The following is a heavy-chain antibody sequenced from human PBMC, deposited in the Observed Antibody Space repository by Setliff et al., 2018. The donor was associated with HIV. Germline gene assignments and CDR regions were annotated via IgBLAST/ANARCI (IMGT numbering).Heavy chain of an antibody. CDR1: GGSLSSYY. D-gene: IGHD6-19*01. CDR2: LFYNGNT. CDR3: ARQFRYPNRAVAGVDY. J-gene: IGHJ4*02. V-gene: IGHV4-39*01. Sequence: PSETLSLTCTVSGGSLSSYYWGWVRQPPGKGLELIGNLFYNGNTYYNPSLKSRVTISVDTSKNQFSLKLSSVTAADTAIYFCARQFRYPNRAVAGVDYWGQGTLVTVSS.